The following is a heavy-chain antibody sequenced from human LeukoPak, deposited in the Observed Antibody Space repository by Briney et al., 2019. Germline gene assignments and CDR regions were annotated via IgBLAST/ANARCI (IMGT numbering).Heavy chain of an antibody. V-gene: IGHV3-21*01. CDR1: GFTFSGYS. Sequence: GVLSLSCAASGFTFSGYSMNWVRQAPGKGLEWVSSISSSSSYIYYADSVKGRFTISRDNAKNSLYLQMNSLRAEDTAVYYCARESSSSWTLGYYYYGMDVWGQGTTVTVSS. D-gene: IGHD6-13*01. CDR3: ARESSSSWTLGYYYYGMDV. CDR2: ISSSSSYI. J-gene: IGHJ6*02.